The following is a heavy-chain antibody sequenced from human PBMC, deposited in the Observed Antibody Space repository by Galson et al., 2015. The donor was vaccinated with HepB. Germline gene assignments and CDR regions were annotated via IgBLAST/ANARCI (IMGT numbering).Heavy chain of an antibody. D-gene: IGHD3-22*01. J-gene: IGHJ3*02. Sequence: SVKVSCKVSGYTLTELSMHWVRQAPGKGLEWMGGFDPEDGETIYAQKFQGRVTMTEDTSTDTAYMELSSLRSEDTAVYYCATHPKPTRWSPAIVVVTPTLWLDAFDIWGQGTMVTVSS. CDR2: FDPEDGET. CDR1: GYTLTELS. CDR3: ATHPKPTRWSPAIVVVTPTLWLDAFDI. V-gene: IGHV1-24*01.